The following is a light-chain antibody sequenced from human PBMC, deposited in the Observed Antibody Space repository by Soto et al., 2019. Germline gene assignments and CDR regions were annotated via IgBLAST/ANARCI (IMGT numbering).Light chain of an antibody. CDR2: GAS. CDR1: QSVPSN. J-gene: IGKJ1*01. V-gene: IGKV3-15*01. CDR3: QQYHHWPWT. Sequence: EIVMTQSPATLSVSPGERATLSCRASQSVPSNLAWYQQKPGQAPRLLISGASTRATGIPARFSGSGSGTEFTLIISSRQSEDFAVYYCQQYHHWPWTCGQGTKVEI.